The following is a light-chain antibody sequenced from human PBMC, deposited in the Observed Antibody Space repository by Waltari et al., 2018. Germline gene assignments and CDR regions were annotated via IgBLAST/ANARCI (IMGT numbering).Light chain of an antibody. CDR1: QDIHSR. CDR3: QQTYGFPLT. V-gene: IGKV1-12*01. J-gene: IGKJ1*01. CDR2: GAS. Sequence: DIQLTPSPSSVSASVGDRVTITCRASQDIHSRLAWYQQKPGQVPRLLISGASNLKSGVPSRFFGGGSGSDFTLSITNLQPEDFAVYFCQQTYGFPLTFGPGT.